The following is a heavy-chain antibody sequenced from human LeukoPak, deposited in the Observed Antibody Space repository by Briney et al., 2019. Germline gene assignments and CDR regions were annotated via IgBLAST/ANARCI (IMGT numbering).Heavy chain of an antibody. CDR1: GGTFSSYA. CDR2: IIPILGIA. CDR3: ARDYGSGSYYYLWY. J-gene: IGHJ4*02. Sequence: SVKVSFKASGGTFSSYAISWVRQAPGQGLEWMGRIIPILGIANYAQKFQGRVTITADKSTSTAYMELSSLRSEDTAVYYCARDYGSGSYYYLWYWGQGTLVTVSS. V-gene: IGHV1-69*04. D-gene: IGHD3-10*01.